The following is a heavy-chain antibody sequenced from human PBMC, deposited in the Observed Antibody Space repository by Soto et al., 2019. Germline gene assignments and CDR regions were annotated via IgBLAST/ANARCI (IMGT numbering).Heavy chain of an antibody. D-gene: IGHD6-13*01. CDR2: ISPYYGNT. Sequence: QLVQSGAEVKTPGASVKVSCKASGYTFINYGITWVRQAPGQGLEWMGWISPYYGNTNYAQRLQGRVTLTTDTSTNTAYKELGSLRSDDTAVYYCARDLTAAGRAVASYWGQGTLVTVSS. CDR3: ARDLTAAGRAVASY. CDR1: GYTFINYG. V-gene: IGHV1-18*01. J-gene: IGHJ4*02.